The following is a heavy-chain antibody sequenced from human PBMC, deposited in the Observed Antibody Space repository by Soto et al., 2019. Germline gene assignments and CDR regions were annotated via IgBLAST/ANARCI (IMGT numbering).Heavy chain of an antibody. CDR1: GYTFTSYY. V-gene: IGHV1-46*03. J-gene: IGHJ4*02. CDR2: VNPTGGSP. Sequence: QVQLVQSGAEVKKPGASVRVSCKASGYTFTSYYIHWVRQAPGQGLEWMAIVNPTGGSPNYAQKFQGRVTVTFDTSTSTVFMELNSLRYEDTAVYYCARHLAAGDSWGQGTLVTVSS. CDR3: ARHLAAGDS. D-gene: IGHD6-25*01.